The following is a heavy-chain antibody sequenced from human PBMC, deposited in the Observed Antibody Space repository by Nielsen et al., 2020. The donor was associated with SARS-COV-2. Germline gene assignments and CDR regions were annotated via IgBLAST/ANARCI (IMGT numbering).Heavy chain of an antibody. Sequence: ASVKVSCKASGYTFTGYYMHWVRQAPGQGLEWMGWINPNSGGTNYAQKLQGRVTMTTDTSTSTAYMELRSLRSDDTAVYYCARDLEWDDYVWGTLWGQGTLVTVSS. CDR1: GYTFTGYY. J-gene: IGHJ4*02. CDR3: ARDLEWDDYVWGTL. CDR2: INPNSGGT. V-gene: IGHV1-2*02. D-gene: IGHD3-16*01.